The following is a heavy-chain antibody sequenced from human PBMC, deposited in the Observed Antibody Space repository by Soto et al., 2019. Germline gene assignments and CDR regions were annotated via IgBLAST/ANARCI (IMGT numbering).Heavy chain of an antibody. J-gene: IGHJ4*02. CDR2: ITWNSRVL. Sequence: LRLSCVGTGLTFDDFAMHWVRQAPGKGLEWVSGITWNSRVLAYADSVKGRFTISRDNARNSLYLQMDSLRDEDTALYYCAKGRYDFWSPYYFDSWGQGTLVTVSS. CDR1: GLTFDDFA. CDR3: AKGRYDFWSPYYFDS. D-gene: IGHD3-3*01. V-gene: IGHV3-9*01.